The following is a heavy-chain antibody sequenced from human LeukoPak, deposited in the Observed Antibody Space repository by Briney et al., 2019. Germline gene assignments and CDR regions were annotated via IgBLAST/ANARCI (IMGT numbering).Heavy chain of an antibody. CDR3: ARDYCRGGVYGSGRGTPCGAFDI. V-gene: IGHV1-18*01. J-gene: IGHJ3*02. CDR2: ISAYNGNT. D-gene: IGHD3-10*01. CDR1: GYTFTSYG. Sequence: ASVKVSCKASGYTFTSYGISWVRQAPGQGLEWMGWISAYNGNTNYAQKLQGRVTMTTDTSTSTAYMELRSLRSDDTAVYYCARDYCRGGVYGSGRGTPCGAFDIWGQGTMVTVSS.